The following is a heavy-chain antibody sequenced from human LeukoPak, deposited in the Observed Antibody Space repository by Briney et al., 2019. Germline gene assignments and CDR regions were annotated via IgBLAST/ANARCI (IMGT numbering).Heavy chain of an antibody. V-gene: IGHV3-48*03. CDR1: GFTFSSYE. CDR3: ASLVVISAFDI. D-gene: IGHD3-22*01. Sequence: GGSLRLSCAASGFTFSSYEMNWVRQAPGKGLEWVSYISSSGSTKYYADSVKGRFTISRDNAKNSLYLQMNSLRAEDTAVYYCASLVVISAFDIWGQGTMVTVSS. J-gene: IGHJ3*02. CDR2: ISSSGSTK.